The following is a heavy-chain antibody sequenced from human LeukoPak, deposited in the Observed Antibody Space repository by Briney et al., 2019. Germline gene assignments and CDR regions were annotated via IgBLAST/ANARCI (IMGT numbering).Heavy chain of an antibody. CDR2: IYTSGST. CDR1: GGSISSYY. J-gene: IGHJ4*02. D-gene: IGHD4-11*01. Sequence: SETLSLTCTVSGGSISSYYWSWIRQPAGKGLEWIGRIYTSGSTNYNPSLKSRVTMSVDTSKNQFSLKLSSVTAADTAVYYCARDQRMTTVTTADYWGQGTLVTVSS. V-gene: IGHV4-4*07. CDR3: ARDQRMTTVTTADY.